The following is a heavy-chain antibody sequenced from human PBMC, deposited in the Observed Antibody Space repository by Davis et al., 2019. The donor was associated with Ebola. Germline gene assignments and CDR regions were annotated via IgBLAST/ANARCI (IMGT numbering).Heavy chain of an antibody. CDR2: IYFGGSP. V-gene: IGHV4-39*01. J-gene: IGHJ2*01. CDR3: ARGRRPPNWHFDL. CDR1: NGSISKTYFY. D-gene: IGHD1-26*01. Sequence: SETLSLTCTVSNGSISKTYFYWAWIRQPPGKALEWIGSIYFGGSPNYNPSLKTRLTLAVDTSKNQFSLNLSSVTAADTAVYYCARGRRPPNWHFDLWGRGTLVIVSS.